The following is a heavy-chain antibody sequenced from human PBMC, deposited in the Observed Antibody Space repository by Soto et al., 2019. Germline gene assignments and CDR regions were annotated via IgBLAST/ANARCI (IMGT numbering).Heavy chain of an antibody. J-gene: IGHJ5*02. CDR1: GGAVSSGTYY. Sequence: SETLYLTCTVSGGAVSSGTYYWSWIRQPPGKGLEWIGHIYFTGSTNYNPSLKSRVTMSLDTSRNQVSLKLSSVTAADTAVYYCTRGTPRVQWFDPWGLGTVVTVSS. V-gene: IGHV4-61*01. CDR3: TRGTPRVQWFDP. CDR2: IYFTGST.